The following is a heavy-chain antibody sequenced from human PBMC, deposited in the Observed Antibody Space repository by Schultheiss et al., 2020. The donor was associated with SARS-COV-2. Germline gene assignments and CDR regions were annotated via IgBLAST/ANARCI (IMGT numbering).Heavy chain of an antibody. D-gene: IGHD3-22*01. CDR3: ARVYDSSGYYALHYGMDV. V-gene: IGHV4-4*02. CDR1: GGSISSSNW. J-gene: IGHJ6*02. CDR2: VYYSGST. Sequence: SETLSLTCAVSGGSISSSNWWSWVRQPPGKGLEWIGYVYYSGSTNYNPSLKSRVTISVDTSKNQFSLKLSSVTAADTAVYYCARVYDSSGYYALHYGMDVWGQGTTVTVSS.